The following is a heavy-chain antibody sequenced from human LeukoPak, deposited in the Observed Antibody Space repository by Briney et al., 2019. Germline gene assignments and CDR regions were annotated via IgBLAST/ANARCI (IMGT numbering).Heavy chain of an antibody. D-gene: IGHD6-19*01. CDR3: ARRSSWSFDF. J-gene: IGHJ4*02. Sequence: SETLSLTCTVSGDSISNIDYYWDWIRQPPGKGLEWIGSIYYTGSTYYNVSLKSRVTMSIDTSKSQFSLKLSSVTAPDTAVYYCARRSSWSFDFWGQGPLVTVPS. CDR2: IYYTGST. CDR1: GDSISNIDYY. V-gene: IGHV4-39*01.